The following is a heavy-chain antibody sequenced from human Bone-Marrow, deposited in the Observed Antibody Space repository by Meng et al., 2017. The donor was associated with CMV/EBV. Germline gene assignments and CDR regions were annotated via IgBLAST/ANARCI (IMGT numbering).Heavy chain of an antibody. Sequence: CAASGLSVRNNYLSWVRQAPGKGLEWVSVIYSGGVKYYADSVKGRFTISRDESNNTMYLQMHSLRGEDTAVYYCARTGFDSSGYHFDHWGQGTLVTVSS. CDR2: IYSGGVK. CDR3: ARTGFDSSGYHFDH. J-gene: IGHJ4*02. V-gene: IGHV3-53*01. CDR1: GLSVRNNY. D-gene: IGHD3-22*01.